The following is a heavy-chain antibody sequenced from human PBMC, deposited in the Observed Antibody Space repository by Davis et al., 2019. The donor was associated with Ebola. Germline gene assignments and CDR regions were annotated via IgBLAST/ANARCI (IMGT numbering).Heavy chain of an antibody. D-gene: IGHD3-3*01. J-gene: IGHJ6*02. Sequence: GESLKISCAASGFTFSISGMHWVRQAPGKGLEWVAFIRSDGSVNYYADSVKGRFTISRDNSKNTLYLQMNSLRAEDTAVYYCAKSGILEWLLYSDYYYGMDVWGQGTTVTVSS. V-gene: IGHV3-30*02. CDR2: IRSDGSVN. CDR1: GFTFSISG. CDR3: AKSGILEWLLYSDYYYGMDV.